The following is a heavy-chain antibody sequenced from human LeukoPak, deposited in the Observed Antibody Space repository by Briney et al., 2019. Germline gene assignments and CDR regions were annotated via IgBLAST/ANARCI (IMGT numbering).Heavy chain of an antibody. J-gene: IGHJ4*02. D-gene: IGHD4-17*01. Sequence: SETLSLTCAVYGGSFSGYYWSWIRQPLGKGLEWIGEINHSENTDYNPSLKSRVTISVDTSKNQLSLKLSSVTAADTAVYYCARHDDGDSSFEYWGQGTLVTVSS. CDR1: GGSFSGYY. CDR3: ARHDDGDSSFEY. CDR2: INHSENT. V-gene: IGHV4-34*01.